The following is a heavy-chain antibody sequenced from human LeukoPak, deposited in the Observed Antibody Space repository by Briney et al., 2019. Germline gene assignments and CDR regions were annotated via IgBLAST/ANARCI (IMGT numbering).Heavy chain of an antibody. J-gene: IGHJ4*02. V-gene: IGHV3-20*04. CDR3: AREIFGELDY. CDR2: IKWDGGGT. D-gene: IGHD3-10*01. Sequence: PGGSLRLSCAASGFNSDDYGMSWVRQAPGKGLEWVCDIKWDGGGTAYADSVKGRFTISRDNAKNSLYLQMNSLRVEDTAVYYCAREIFGELDYWGQGTLVTVSS. CDR1: GFNSDDYG.